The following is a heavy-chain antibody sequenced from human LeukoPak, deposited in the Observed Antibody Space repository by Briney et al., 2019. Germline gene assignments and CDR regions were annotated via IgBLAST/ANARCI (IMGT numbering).Heavy chain of an antibody. V-gene: IGHV3-7*01. CDR1: GFTFTTYW. D-gene: IGHD5-24*01. CDR2: IKQDGSEK. J-gene: IGHJ4*02. CDR3: ARGRVTHDY. Sequence: GESLRLSCAASGFTFTTYWMSWVRKAPGKGLEWVANIKQDGSEKYYVDSVKGRFTISRDNAKNSLYLQMNSLRAEDTAVYYCARGRVTHDYWGQGTLVTVSS.